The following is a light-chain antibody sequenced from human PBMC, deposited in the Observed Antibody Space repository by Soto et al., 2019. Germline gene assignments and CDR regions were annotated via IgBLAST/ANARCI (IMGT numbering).Light chain of an antibody. J-gene: IGKJ1*01. CDR3: QQNGRSPWT. CDR1: QSISSSY. Sequence: EIVLTQSPGTLSLSPGERATLSCRASQSISSSYLAWYQQQPGQAPRLLISGASSRATGIPDRFSGSGSGKDVHLPISRLETEDVAVYFLQQNGRSPWTFGQGTKVEIK. CDR2: GAS. V-gene: IGKV3-20*01.